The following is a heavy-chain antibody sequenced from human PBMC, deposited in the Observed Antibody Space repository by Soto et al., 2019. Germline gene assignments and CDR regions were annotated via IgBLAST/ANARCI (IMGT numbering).Heavy chain of an antibody. Sequence: QVQLVESGGGLVKPGGSLRLSCAASGFTFSDYYMSWIRQAPGKGLEWVSYISSSGSTIYYADSLKGRFTISRDNAKNSLYLQMNRLRAEDTAVYYCAREVSYGGKGGMGPYNWFDPWGQGTLVTVSS. CDR3: AREVSYGGKGGMGPYNWFDP. CDR2: ISSSGSTI. J-gene: IGHJ5*02. D-gene: IGHD5-18*01. CDR1: GFTFSDYY. V-gene: IGHV3-11*01.